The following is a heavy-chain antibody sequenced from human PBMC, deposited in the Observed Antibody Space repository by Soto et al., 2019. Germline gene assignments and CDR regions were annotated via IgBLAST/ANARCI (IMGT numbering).Heavy chain of an antibody. V-gene: IGHV1-8*01. J-gene: IGHJ3*02. D-gene: IGHD6-19*01. Sequence: QVQLVQSGAEVKKPGASVKVSCKASGYTFTSYDINWVRQATGQGLEWLGWMNPNSGNTGYAQKFQGRVTMTRNTSRRTAYMELSSLRSEDTAVYYCARAIHLAVAGEEEAFDIWGQGTMVTVSS. CDR1: GYTFTSYD. CDR3: ARAIHLAVAGEEEAFDI. CDR2: MNPNSGNT.